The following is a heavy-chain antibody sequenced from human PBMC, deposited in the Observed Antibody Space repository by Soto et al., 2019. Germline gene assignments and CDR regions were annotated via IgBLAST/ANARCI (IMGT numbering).Heavy chain of an antibody. D-gene: IGHD3-16*01. CDR1: GFTFSTYW. V-gene: IGHV3-7*05. CDR2: IKEDGSET. Sequence: EVQLVESGGGLVQPGGSLRLSCAASGFTFSTYWMSWVRQAPGKGLEWVANIKEDGSETYHVDSVKGRFTISRDNAKKSLYLDMNILRAEDTAIYYCARDRRGGDYIWGSYRDYWGQGTLVTVSS. J-gene: IGHJ4*02. CDR3: ARDRRGGDYIWGSYRDY.